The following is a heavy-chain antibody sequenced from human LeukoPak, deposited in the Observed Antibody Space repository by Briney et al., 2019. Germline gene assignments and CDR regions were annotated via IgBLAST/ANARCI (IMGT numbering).Heavy chain of an antibody. CDR2: IKQDGRTK. J-gene: IGHJ3*02. D-gene: IGHD2-8*01. V-gene: IGHV3-7*03. CDR3: ARDSSYCRNGICDDVFDI. Sequence: GGSLRLSCAASGFTLSTYWMTWVRQAPGKGLEWVANIKQDGRTKSYVDSVKGRFTISRDNAKNSLYLQMNSLRAGDTAAYYCARDSSYCRNGICDDVFDIWGQGTMVTVSS. CDR1: GFTLSTYW.